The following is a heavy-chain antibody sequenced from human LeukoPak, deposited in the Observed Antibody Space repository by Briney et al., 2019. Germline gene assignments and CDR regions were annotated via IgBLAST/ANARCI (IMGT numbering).Heavy chain of an antibody. Sequence: TXXXXHXXRQAPGQGLXXXGIINPSGGSTSYAQKFQGRVTMTRDTSTSTVYMELSSLRSEDTAVYYCARNLDYGDYGWFDPWGQGTQVTVSS. D-gene: IGHD4-17*01. CDR3: ARNLDYGDYGWFDP. V-gene: IGHV1-46*01. J-gene: IGHJ5*02. CDR1: TXXX. CDR2: INPSGGST.